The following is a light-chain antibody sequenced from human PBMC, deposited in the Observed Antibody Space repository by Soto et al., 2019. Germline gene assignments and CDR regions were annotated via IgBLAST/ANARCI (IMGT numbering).Light chain of an antibody. CDR3: QQYNNWPPWT. CDR2: GAS. J-gene: IGKJ1*01. CDR1: QSVSSN. V-gene: IGKV3-15*01. Sequence: EIVMTQSPATLSVSPGERATLSCRASQSVSSNLAWYQQKPGQAPRRLIYGASTRATGIPARYSGSGSGREFTLTISSLQSEDFSVYYCQQYNNWPPWTFGQGNKEEIK.